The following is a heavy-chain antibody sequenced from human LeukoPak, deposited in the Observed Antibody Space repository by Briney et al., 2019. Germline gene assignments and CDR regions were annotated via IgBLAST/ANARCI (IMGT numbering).Heavy chain of an antibody. CDR3: ARDLLGWELHYFDY. V-gene: IGHV3-66*01. Sequence: GGSLRLSCAASGFTVSSNYMSWVRQAPGKGLEWVSVIYSGGSTYYADSVKGRFTISRDNPKNTLYLQMNSLRAEDTAVYYCARDLLGWELHYFDYWGQGTLVTVSS. CDR1: GFTVSSNY. J-gene: IGHJ4*02. D-gene: IGHD1-26*01. CDR2: IYSGGST.